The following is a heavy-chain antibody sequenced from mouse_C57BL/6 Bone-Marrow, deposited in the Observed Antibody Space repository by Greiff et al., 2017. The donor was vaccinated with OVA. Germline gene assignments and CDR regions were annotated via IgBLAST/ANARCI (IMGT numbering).Heavy chain of an antibody. CDR3: VRHGDSYAMDY. CDR1: GFSFNTYA. J-gene: IGHJ4*01. Sequence: GGGLVQPKGSLKLSCAASGFSFNTYAMNWVRQAPGKGLEWVARIRSKSNNYATYYADSVKDRFTISRDDSESMLYLQMNNLKTEDTAMYYCVRHGDSYAMDYWGQGTSVTVSS. V-gene: IGHV10-1*01. CDR2: IRSKSNNYAT.